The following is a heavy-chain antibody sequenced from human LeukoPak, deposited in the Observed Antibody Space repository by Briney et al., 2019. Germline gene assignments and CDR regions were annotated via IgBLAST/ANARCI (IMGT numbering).Heavy chain of an antibody. CDR1: GFTFDDYA. CDR3: AKVATYYYDSSGHTPFDY. CDR2: ISWDGGST. J-gene: IGHJ4*02. D-gene: IGHD3-22*01. V-gene: IGHV3-43*01. Sequence: GGSLRLSCAASGFTFDDYAMHWVRQAPGKGLEWVSLISWDGGSTYYADSVKGRFTISRDNSKNSLYLQMNSLRTEDTALYYCAKVATYYYDSSGHTPFDYWGQGTLVTVSS.